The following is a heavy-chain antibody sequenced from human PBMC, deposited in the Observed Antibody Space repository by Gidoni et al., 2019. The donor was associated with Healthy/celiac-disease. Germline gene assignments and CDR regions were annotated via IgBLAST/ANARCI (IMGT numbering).Heavy chain of an antibody. V-gene: IGHV3-9*01. CDR1: GFTFDDYA. CDR3: AKDPYSSSSYFDY. D-gene: IGHD6-6*01. J-gene: IGHJ4*02. CDR2: ISWNSGSI. Sequence: EVQLVESGGGLVQPGRSLRLSCAASGFTFDDYAMHWVRPAPGKGLEWVSGISWNSGSIGYADSVKGRFTISRDNAKTSLYLQMNSLRAEDTALYYCAKDPYSSSSYFDYWGQGTLVTVSS.